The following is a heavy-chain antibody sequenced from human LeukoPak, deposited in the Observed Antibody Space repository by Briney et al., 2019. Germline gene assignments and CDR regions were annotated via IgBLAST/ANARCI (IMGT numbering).Heavy chain of an antibody. D-gene: IGHD5-24*01. J-gene: IGHJ4*02. CDR3: ARALLVRNGYNYSPNYFDY. V-gene: IGHV3-53*01. CDR2: IYSGGTT. Sequence: GGSLRLSCAASGFTFSSYVMNWVRQAPGKGLQWVSVIYSGGTTYYADSVKGRFTISRDNSKNTLYLQMNSLRAEDTAVYYCARALLVRNGYNYSPNYFDYWGQGTLVTVSS. CDR1: GFTFSSYV.